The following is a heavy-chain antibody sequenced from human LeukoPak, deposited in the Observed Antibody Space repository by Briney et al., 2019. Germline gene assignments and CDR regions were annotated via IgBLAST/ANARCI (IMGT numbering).Heavy chain of an antibody. Sequence: PSETLSLTCAVYGGSFSGYYWSWIRQPPGKGLEWIGEINHSGSTNYNPSLKSRVTISVDTSKNQYSLKLSSVTAADTAVYYCARAQSCDFDYWGQGTLVTVSS. CDR3: ARAQSCDFDY. D-gene: IGHD2-15*01. J-gene: IGHJ4*02. CDR2: INHSGST. V-gene: IGHV4-34*01. CDR1: GGSFSGYY.